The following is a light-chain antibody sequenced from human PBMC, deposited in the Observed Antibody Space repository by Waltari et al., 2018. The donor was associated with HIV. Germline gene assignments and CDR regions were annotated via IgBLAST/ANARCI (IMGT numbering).Light chain of an antibody. Sequence: EIVMTQSPATLSVSPGERATLSCRASQSVSSNLAWYQQKPGQAPRLLIYGASTRATGIPARFSGSGSGTEFTLTISSLQSEDFAVYYCQQYNNWPPLTWTFGQGTKVEIK. CDR2: GAS. CDR3: QQYNNWPPLTWT. J-gene: IGKJ1*01. CDR1: QSVSSN. V-gene: IGKV3-15*01.